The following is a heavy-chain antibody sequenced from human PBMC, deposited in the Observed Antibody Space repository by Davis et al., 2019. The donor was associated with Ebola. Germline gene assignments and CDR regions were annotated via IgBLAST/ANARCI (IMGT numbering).Heavy chain of an antibody. CDR2: IYHTGST. D-gene: IGHD6-13*01. CDR1: GFTFSDYA. Sequence: ESLKISCEASGFTFSDYAMNWVRQPPGKGLEWIGEIYHTGSTNYNPSLKSRVTISADKSKNQFSLKLSSVTAGDTALYYCARSSSWGGSWGQGTLVTVSS. V-gene: IGHV4-34*01. J-gene: IGHJ5*02. CDR3: ARSSSWGGS.